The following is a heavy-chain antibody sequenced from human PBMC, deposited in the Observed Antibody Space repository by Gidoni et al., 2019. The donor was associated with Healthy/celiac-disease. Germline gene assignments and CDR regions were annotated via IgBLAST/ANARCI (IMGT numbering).Heavy chain of an antibody. J-gene: IGHJ4*02. CDR1: GFTFGDYA. Sequence: EVQLVESGGGLVQPGRSLRLSCTAPGFTFGDYAMSWFRQAPGKGLEWVGFIRSKAYGGTTEYAASVKGRFTISRDDSKSIAYLQMNSLKTEDTAVYYCTIEWREDIVLMVYAFDYWGQGTLVTVSS. CDR3: TIEWREDIVLMVYAFDY. V-gene: IGHV3-49*03. D-gene: IGHD2-8*01. CDR2: IRSKAYGGTT.